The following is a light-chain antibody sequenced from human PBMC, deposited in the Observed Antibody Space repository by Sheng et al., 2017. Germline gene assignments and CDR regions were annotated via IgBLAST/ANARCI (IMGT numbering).Light chain of an antibody. CDR3: QQYYSPPLT. CDR2: WAS. CDR1: QSLLYNSNNNNY. J-gene: IGKJ4*01. V-gene: IGKV4-1*01. Sequence: DIVMTQSPDSLTMSLGERATIHCQSSQSLLYNSNNNNYLAWYQQKPGQPPKLLIFWASTRESGVPDRFSGGGSGTDFTLTIGSLQAEDVAVYYCQQYYSPPLTFGGGTRVEI.